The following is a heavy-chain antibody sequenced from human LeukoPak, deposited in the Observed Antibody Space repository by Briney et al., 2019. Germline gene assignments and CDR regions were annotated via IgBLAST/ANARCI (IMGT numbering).Heavy chain of an antibody. CDR3: AKDYNRAYYYGSGFDY. D-gene: IGHD3-10*01. J-gene: IGHJ4*02. CDR2: IRYHGSKK. Sequence: GGSLRLSCAASGFTFSSYGMNWVRQAPGKGLEWVAFIRYHGSKKYSADSVKGRFTISRDNSKNTLYLQMNSLRAEDTAVYYCAKDYNRAYYYGSGFDYWGQGTLVTVSS. CDR1: GFTFSSYG. V-gene: IGHV3-30*02.